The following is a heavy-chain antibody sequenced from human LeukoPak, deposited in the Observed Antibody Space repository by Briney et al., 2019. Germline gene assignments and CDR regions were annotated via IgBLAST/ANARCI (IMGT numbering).Heavy chain of an antibody. CDR1: GFTFSSYA. CDR2: ISGSVGST. Sequence: GGSLRLSCAASGFTFSSYAMSWVRQAPGKGLEWVSAISGSVGSTYYADSVKGRFTISRDNSKNTLYLQMNSLRAEDTAVYYCANTNYDFWSGYYNYYYYGMDVWGQGTTVTVSS. D-gene: IGHD3-3*01. V-gene: IGHV3-23*01. J-gene: IGHJ6*02. CDR3: ANTNYDFWSGYYNYYYYGMDV.